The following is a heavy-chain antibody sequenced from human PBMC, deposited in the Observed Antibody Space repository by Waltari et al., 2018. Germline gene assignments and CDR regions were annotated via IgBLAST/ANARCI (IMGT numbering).Heavy chain of an antibody. J-gene: IGHJ4*02. CDR2: ISGRGGST. V-gene: IGHV3-23*01. CDR1: GFTFSSYA. Sequence: EVQLLESGGGLVQPGGSLRLSCAASGFTFSSYAMSWVRQAPGKGLEWVSAISGRGGSTYYADSVKGRFTISRDNSKNTLYLQMNSLIAEDTAVYYCAKPYDILTGYFDYWGQGTLVTVSS. CDR3: AKPYDILTGYFDY. D-gene: IGHD3-9*01.